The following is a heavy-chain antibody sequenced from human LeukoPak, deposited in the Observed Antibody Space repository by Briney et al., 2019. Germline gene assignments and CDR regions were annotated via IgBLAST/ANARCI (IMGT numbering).Heavy chain of an antibody. Sequence: GGSLRLSCAASGYTVSSNYMSWVRQAPGKGLEWVSVIYSGANTLYADSVKGRFPISRENSKNTLYLQMNSLRAEDTAVYYCARDPDAFDIWGQGTMVTVSS. V-gene: IGHV3-66*01. CDR2: IYSGANT. CDR3: ARDPDAFDI. CDR1: GYTVSSNY. J-gene: IGHJ3*02.